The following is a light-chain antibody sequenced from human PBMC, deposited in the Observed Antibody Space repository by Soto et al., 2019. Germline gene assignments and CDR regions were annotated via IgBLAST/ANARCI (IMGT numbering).Light chain of an antibody. J-gene: IGKJ2*01. CDR3: QQYDNWPPKYT. V-gene: IGKV3-15*01. Sequence: EIVMTQSPATLSVSPGERATLSCRASQSVRSNLAWFHQKPGQAPRLLIYDASTRATGIPARFSGSGSGTEFTLTISSLQSEDFAVYYCQQYDNWPPKYTFGQGTKLEIK. CDR1: QSVRSN. CDR2: DAS.